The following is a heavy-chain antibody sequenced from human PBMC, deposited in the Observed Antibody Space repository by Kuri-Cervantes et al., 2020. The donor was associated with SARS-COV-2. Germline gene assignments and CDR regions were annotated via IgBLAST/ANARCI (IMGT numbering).Heavy chain of an antibody. Sequence: GGSLRLSCAASGFTVSSNYMSWVRQAPGKGLEWVSVIYSGGSSTYYADSVKGRFTISRDNSKNTLYLQMNSLRAEDTAVYYCAKDGDPDYWGQGILVTVSS. CDR1: GFTVSSNY. CDR2: IYSGGSST. D-gene: IGHD2-21*01. J-gene: IGHJ4*02. CDR3: AKDGDPDY. V-gene: IGHV3-23*03.